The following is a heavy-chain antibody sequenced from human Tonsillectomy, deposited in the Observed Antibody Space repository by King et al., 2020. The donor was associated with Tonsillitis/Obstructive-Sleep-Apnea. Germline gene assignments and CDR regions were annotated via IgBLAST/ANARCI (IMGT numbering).Heavy chain of an antibody. CDR2: ISASGGST. CDR1: GFTFSNYA. D-gene: IGHD6-19*01. J-gene: IGHJ4*02. V-gene: IGHV3-23*04. CDR3: AKGPPAGEGSPYFFDY. Sequence: VQLVESGGGLAQPGGSLRLSCAASGFTFSNYAMFWVRQAPGKGLEWVSTISASGGSTYYADSVKGRFTISRDNSKKTLYLHMNSLRAEDTAVYYCAKGPPAGEGSPYFFDYWGQGTLVTVSS.